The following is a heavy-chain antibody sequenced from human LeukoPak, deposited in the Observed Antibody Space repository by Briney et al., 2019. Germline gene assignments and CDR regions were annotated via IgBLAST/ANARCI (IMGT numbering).Heavy chain of an antibody. CDR2: ISYDGSNK. CDR1: GFRFSSYA. J-gene: IGHJ4*02. D-gene: IGHD1-26*01. Sequence: GRSLRLSCAASGFRFSSYAMHWVRQAPGKGLEWVAVISYDGSNKYYADSVKGRFTISRDNAKNSLYLQMDSLRAEDTAVYYCTRRRPGGSYRDYWGQGTLVTVSS. CDR3: TRRRPGGSYRDY. V-gene: IGHV3-30-3*01.